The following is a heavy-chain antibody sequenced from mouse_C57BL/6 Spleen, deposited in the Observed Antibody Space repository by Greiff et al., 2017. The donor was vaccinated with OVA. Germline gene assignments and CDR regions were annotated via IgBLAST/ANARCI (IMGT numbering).Heavy chain of an antibody. CDR1: GFTFSDYY. CDR2: ISNGGGST. V-gene: IGHV5-12*01. J-gene: IGHJ2*01. D-gene: IGHD2-4*01. CDR3: ARWNDYNSFDY. Sequence: EVQRVESGGGLVQPGGSLKLSCAASGFTFSDYYMYWVRQTPEKRLEWVAYISNGGGSTYYPDTVKGRFTISRDNAKNTLYLQRSRLKSEDTAMYYCARWNDYNSFDYWGQGTTRTVSS.